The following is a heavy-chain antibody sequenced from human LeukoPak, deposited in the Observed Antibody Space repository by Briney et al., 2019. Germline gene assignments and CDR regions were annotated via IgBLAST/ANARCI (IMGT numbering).Heavy chain of an antibody. CDR1: GDSVSSNSAA. CDR2: TYYRSKWYN. D-gene: IGHD6-19*01. Sequence: SQTLSLTCAISGDSVSSNSAAWNWIRQSPSRGLEWLGRTYYRSKWYNDYAVSVKSRITINPDTSKNQFSLQLNSVTPEDTAVYYCARDTPSPYSGGWFLFDYWGQGTLVTVSS. V-gene: IGHV6-1*01. CDR3: ARDTPSPYSGGWFLFDY. J-gene: IGHJ4*02.